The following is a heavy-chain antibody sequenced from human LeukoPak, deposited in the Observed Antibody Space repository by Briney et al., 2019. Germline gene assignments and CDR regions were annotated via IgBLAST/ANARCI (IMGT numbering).Heavy chain of an antibody. J-gene: IGHJ5*02. CDR3: ARGNTVGDWFDP. D-gene: IGHD5-12*01. CDR1: GGSISSYY. Sequence: SETLSLTCTVSGGSISSYYWSWIRQPPGKGLEWIGYIYYSGSTNYNPSLKSRVTISVDTSKNQFSLKLSSVTAADTAVYYCARGNTVGDWFDPWGQGTLVTVSS. CDR2: IYYSGST. V-gene: IGHV4-59*01.